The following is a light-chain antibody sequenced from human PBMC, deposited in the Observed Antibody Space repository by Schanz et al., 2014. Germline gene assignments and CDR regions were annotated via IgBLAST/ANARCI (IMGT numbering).Light chain of an antibody. Sequence: EIVLTQSPGTLSLSPGEGATLSCRASQSVGSNSLAWYQQKPGQAPRLLIYAASSRATGIPERFSGSGSGTDFTLTISSLQSEDVAVYYCQQYNNWLTTFGQGTRVEIK. CDR3: QQYNNWLTT. J-gene: IGKJ1*01. CDR1: QSVGSNS. CDR2: AAS. V-gene: IGKV3-20*01.